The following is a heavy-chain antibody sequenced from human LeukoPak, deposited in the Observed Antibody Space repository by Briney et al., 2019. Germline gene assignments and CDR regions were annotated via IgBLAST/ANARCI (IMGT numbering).Heavy chain of an antibody. Sequence: SVKVSCKASGGTFSSYAISWVRQAPGQGLEWMGGIIPIFGTANYAQKFQGRVTITTDESTSTAYMELSSLRSEDTAVYYCARDLYYDSGGYGYWGQGTLVTVSS. V-gene: IGHV1-69*05. D-gene: IGHD3-22*01. J-gene: IGHJ4*02. CDR3: ARDLYYDSGGYGY. CDR1: GGTFSSYA. CDR2: IIPIFGTA.